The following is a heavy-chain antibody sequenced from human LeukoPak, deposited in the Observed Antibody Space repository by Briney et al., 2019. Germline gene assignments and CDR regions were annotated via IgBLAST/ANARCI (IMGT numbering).Heavy chain of an antibody. CDR1: GGSISSDDYY. Sequence: PSQTLSLTCTVSGGSISSDDYYWTWIRQPPGKGLEWIGYIYYSGNTYYNPSLKSRVSISADTSKNQFSLKLSSVTAADTAVYYCARSTTVVTPVDYWGQGTLVTVSP. V-gene: IGHV4-30-4*01. CDR2: IYYSGNT. J-gene: IGHJ4*02. D-gene: IGHD4-23*01. CDR3: ARSTTVVTPVDY.